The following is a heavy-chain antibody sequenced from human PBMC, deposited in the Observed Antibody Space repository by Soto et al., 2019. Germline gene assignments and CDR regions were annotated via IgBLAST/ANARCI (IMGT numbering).Heavy chain of an antibody. Sequence: QVQLQESGPGLVKPSETLSLTCTVSGGSISSYYWSWIRQPPGKGLEWIVYIYYSGSTNYNPSLKRLVTISVNTSKNQCSLMLGSVTAADTAVYYCARSRPGGLGGRVGLYNWFDPWGQGTLVTVSS. J-gene: IGHJ5*02. CDR3: ARSRPGGLGGRVGLYNWFDP. CDR1: GGSISSYY. D-gene: IGHD3-16*01. V-gene: IGHV4-59*08. CDR2: IYYSGST.